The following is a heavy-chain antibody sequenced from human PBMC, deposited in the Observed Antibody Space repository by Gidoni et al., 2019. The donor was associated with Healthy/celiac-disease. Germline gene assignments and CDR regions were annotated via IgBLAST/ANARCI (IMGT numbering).Heavy chain of an antibody. CDR1: GGSISSSSYY. CDR3: ASLTEYSSSLVDY. CDR2: IYYSGST. V-gene: IGHV4-39*01. D-gene: IGHD6-6*01. Sequence: QLQLQESGPGLVTPSETLSLTCTVSGGSISSSSYYWGWLRQPPGKGLEWIGSIYYSGSTYYNPSLKSRVTISVDTSKNQFSLKLSSVTAADTAVYYCASLTEYSSSLVDYWGQGTLVTVSS. J-gene: IGHJ4*02.